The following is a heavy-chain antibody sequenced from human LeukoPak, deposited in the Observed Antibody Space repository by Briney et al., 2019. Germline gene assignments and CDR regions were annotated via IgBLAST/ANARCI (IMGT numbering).Heavy chain of an antibody. Sequence: GGSLRLSCAASGFTFSNAWMSWVRQAPGKGLGWVSGISWNSGSIGYADSVKGRFTISRDNAKNSLYLQMNSLRAEDMALYYCAKARGYDSSGYGAFDIWGQGTMVTVSS. CDR1: GFTFSNAW. J-gene: IGHJ3*02. CDR3: AKARGYDSSGYGAFDI. CDR2: ISWNSGSI. V-gene: IGHV3-9*03. D-gene: IGHD3-22*01.